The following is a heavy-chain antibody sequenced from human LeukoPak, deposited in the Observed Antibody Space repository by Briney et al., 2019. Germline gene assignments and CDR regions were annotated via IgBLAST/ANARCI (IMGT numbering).Heavy chain of an antibody. CDR1: GFTFSSYG. D-gene: IGHD5-18*01. CDR3: AKDLSGYSYGLIDY. CDR2: ISGSGGST. Sequence: GGSLRLSCAASGFTFSSYGMHWVRQAPGKGLEWVSAISGSGGSTYYADSVKGRFTISRDNSKNTLYLQMNSLRAEDTAVYYCAKDLSGYSYGLIDYWGQGTLVTVSS. J-gene: IGHJ4*02. V-gene: IGHV3-23*01.